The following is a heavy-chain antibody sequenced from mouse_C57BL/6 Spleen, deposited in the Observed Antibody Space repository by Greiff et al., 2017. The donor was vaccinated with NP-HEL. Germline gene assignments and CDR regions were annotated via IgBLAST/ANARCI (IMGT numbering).Heavy chain of an antibody. J-gene: IGHJ2*01. CDR2: IDPENGDT. CDR3: TPFYYRGY. CDR1: GFNIKDDY. V-gene: IGHV14-4*01. Sequence: EVKLVESGAELVRPGASVKLSCTASGFNIKDDYMHWVEQRPEQGLEWIGWIDPENGDTEYASKFQGKATITADTSSNTAYLQLSSLTSEDTAVYYCTPFYYRGYWGQGTTLTVSS. D-gene: IGHD2-14*01.